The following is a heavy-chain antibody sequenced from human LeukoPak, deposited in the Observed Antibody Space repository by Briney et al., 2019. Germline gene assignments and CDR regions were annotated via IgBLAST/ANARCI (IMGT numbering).Heavy chain of an antibody. CDR1: GGSISSYH. CDR2: INHSGST. J-gene: IGHJ5*02. D-gene: IGHD6-19*01. V-gene: IGHV4-34*01. Sequence: PSETLSLTCTVSGGSISSYHWSWIRQPPGKGLEWIGEINHSGSTNYNPSLKSRVTISVDTSKNQFSLKLSSVTAADTAVYYCARQTVAGYRAWGQGTLVTVSS. CDR3: ARQTVAGYRA.